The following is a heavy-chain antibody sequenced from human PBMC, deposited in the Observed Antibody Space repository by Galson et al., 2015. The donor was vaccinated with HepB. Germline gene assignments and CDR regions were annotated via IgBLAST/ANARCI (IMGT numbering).Heavy chain of an antibody. CDR3: ARAAGDSFTYANDF. D-gene: IGHD1-14*01. CDR1: GASISSSLYY. J-gene: IGHJ4*02. CDR2: IYYTGNT. V-gene: IGHV4-39*06. Sequence: ETLSLTCTVSGASISSSLYYWVWIRQPPEKGLEWIGSIYYTGNTYYTSSLKSRVTISADMSKNQFTLKVNSVIAADTAVYYCARAAGDSFTYANDFWGQGTLVTVSS.